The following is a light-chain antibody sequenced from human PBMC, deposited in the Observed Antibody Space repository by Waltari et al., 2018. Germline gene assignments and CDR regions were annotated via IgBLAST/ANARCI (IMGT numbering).Light chain of an antibody. J-gene: IGLJ1*01. Sequence: QSALTHPPSASGSPGQSVAIPCTGTSSDVGGYTSVSWYQQYPGKAPKLMIYEVTKRPSGVPDRFSGSKSGNTASLTVSGLQAEDEADYYCSSYAGSNNVFGTGTKVTVL. CDR3: SSYAGSNNV. V-gene: IGLV2-8*01. CDR1: SSDVGGYTS. CDR2: EVT.